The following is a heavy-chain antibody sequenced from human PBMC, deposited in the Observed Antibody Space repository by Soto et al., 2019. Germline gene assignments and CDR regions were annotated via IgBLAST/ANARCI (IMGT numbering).Heavy chain of an antibody. D-gene: IGHD2-2*01. CDR1: GFTFDDYA. Sequence: EVQLVESGGGLVQPGRSLRLSCAASGFTFDDYAMHWVRHAPGKGLEWVSGISWNSGSIGYADSVKGRFTISRDNAKNSLYRQMNSLRAEDTALYYCAKDRDIVVVPAASDAFDIWGQGTMVTVSS. CDR2: ISWNSGSI. CDR3: AKDRDIVVVPAASDAFDI. J-gene: IGHJ3*02. V-gene: IGHV3-9*01.